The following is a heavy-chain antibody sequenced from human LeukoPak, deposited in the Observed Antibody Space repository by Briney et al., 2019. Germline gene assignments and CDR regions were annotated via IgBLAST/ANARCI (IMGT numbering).Heavy chain of an antibody. V-gene: IGHV4-39*07. Sequence: SETLSLTCTVSGGSISSSSYYWGWIRQPPGTGLEWIGSIYYSGSTYYNPSLKSRVTISVDTSKNQFSLKLSSVTAADTAVYYCARAVTEYYDSSGYYPYYFDYWGQGTLVTVSS. J-gene: IGHJ4*02. CDR2: IYYSGST. CDR3: ARAVTEYYDSSGYYPYYFDY. CDR1: GGSISSSSYY. D-gene: IGHD3-22*01.